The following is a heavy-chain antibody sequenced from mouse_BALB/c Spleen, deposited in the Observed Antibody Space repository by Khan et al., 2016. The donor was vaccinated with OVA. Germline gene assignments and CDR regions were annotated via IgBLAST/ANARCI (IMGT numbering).Heavy chain of an antibody. D-gene: IGHD2-12*01. J-gene: IGHJ4*01. V-gene: IGHV1-4*01. CDR1: GYTFTSHT. CDR2: INPRSDYT. CDR3: ARRTTEYALDY. Sequence: VQLQQSGAELARPGASVKMSCKASGYTFTSHTMHWVKQRPGQGLEWIGYINPRSDYTQYNQKFNDKATLTADLSSSTAYMQLSSLTSEDSAVYYCARRTTEYALDYWGQGTSVTVSS.